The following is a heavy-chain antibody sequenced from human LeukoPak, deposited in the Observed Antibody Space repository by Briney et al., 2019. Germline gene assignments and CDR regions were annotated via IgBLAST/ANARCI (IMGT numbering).Heavy chain of an antibody. V-gene: IGHV1-69*05. D-gene: IGHD3-22*01. Sequence: GASVKVSCKASGGTFSSYAISWVRQAPGQGLEWMGGIIPIFGTANYAQKFQGRVTITTDESTSTAYMELSSLRSEDTAVYYCARGSHYYDSSGYWNYWGQGTLVTVSS. CDR1: GGTFSSYA. CDR2: IIPIFGTA. CDR3: ARGSHYYDSSGYWNY. J-gene: IGHJ4*02.